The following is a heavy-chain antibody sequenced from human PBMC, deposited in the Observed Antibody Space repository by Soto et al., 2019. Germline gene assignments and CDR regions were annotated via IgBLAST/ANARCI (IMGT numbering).Heavy chain of an antibody. J-gene: IGHJ6*02. CDR1: GYTFSDYY. D-gene: IGHD6-13*01. V-gene: IGHV1-2*02. CDR2: ISPKSGGA. CDR3: AKVAESHYSSGWYAIRGYYYYGMDV. Sequence: ASVKVSCKAGGYTFSDYYIQWVRQAPGQGLEYMGWISPKSGGAAYAQKFRGRVTMTRDTSVNLAYLHLSTLKTDDTAVYFYAKVAESHYSSGWYAIRGYYYYGMDVWGQGTTVTVSS.